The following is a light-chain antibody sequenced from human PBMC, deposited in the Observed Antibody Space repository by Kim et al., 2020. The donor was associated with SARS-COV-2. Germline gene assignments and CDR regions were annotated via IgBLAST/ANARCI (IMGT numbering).Light chain of an antibody. CDR3: ATWDDILNGLV. CDR2: NTV. CDR1: SSNIENNS. Sequence: GQSVTCSRSGSSSNIENNSVNCYQHLPGTAPNLLIYNTVHRPSGVPDRFSGFKSGTSASLAISGLQSEDGSDYYCATWDDILNGLVFGGGTKVTVL. V-gene: IGLV1-44*01. J-gene: IGLJ3*02.